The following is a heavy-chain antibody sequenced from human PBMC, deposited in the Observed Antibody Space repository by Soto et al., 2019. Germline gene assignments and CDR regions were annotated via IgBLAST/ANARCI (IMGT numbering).Heavy chain of an antibody. V-gene: IGHV4-31*03. Sequence: QVQLQESGPGLVKPSQTLSLTCTVSGGSISSGGYYWSWIRQHPGKGLEWIGYIYYSGSTYYNPSLKRRVTIAGDTSNNQFPLKRSSVTAADAAVYYCGGPSGIITRVRGVYFDNWGQGTLYTVS. D-gene: IGHD3-10*01. CDR2: IYYSGST. CDR3: GGPSGIITRVRGVYFDN. CDR1: GGSISSGGYY. J-gene: IGHJ4*02.